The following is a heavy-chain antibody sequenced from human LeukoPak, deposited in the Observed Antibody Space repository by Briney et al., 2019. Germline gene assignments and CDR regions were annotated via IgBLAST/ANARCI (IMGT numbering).Heavy chain of an antibody. J-gene: IGHJ4*02. CDR1: RFTFSSYA. D-gene: IGHD6-19*01. CDR2: ISDSGSTT. Sequence: PGGSLRLSCAASRFTFSSYAMSWVRQAPGKGLEWVSGISDSGSTTYHADSVKGRFTISRDNSKNTLYLQMNSLRAEDTAVYYCAKDGPQTGYSTGWFDYWGQGTLVTVSS. V-gene: IGHV3-23*01. CDR3: AKDGPQTGYSTGWFDY.